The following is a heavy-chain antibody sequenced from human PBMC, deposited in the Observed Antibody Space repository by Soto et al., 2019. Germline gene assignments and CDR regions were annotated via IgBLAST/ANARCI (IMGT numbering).Heavy chain of an antibody. CDR2: ISGVGGPI. Sequence: EVQLVESGGGSVQPGGSLRLSCAASGFTFSTFSMNWVRQAPGRGLEWISYISGVGGPISYADSVKDRFTISRDNAKNSLFLQMDSLTDEDTAVYYCARDLGWAFDSWGQGTLVTVSS. V-gene: IGHV3-48*02. D-gene: IGHD6-19*01. CDR3: ARDLGWAFDS. J-gene: IGHJ4*02. CDR1: GFTFSTFS.